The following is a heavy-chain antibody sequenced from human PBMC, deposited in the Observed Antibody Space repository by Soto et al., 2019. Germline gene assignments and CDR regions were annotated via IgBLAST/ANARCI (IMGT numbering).Heavy chain of an antibody. V-gene: IGHV4-4*02. CDR3: AREGKRMWLRIGDAFDI. Sequence: QVQLQESGPGLVKPSGTLSLTCAVSSGSISSSNWWSWVRQPPGKGLEWIGEIYHSGSTNYNPSLKSRVTISVDKSKNQFSLKLSSVTAADTAVYYCAREGKRMWLRIGDAFDIWGQGTMVTVSS. CDR2: IYHSGST. J-gene: IGHJ3*02. CDR1: SGSISSSNW. D-gene: IGHD5-12*01.